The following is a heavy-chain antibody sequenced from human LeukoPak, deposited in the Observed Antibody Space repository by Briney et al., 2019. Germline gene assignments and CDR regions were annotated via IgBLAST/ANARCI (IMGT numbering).Heavy chain of an antibody. V-gene: IGHV3-33*01. CDR3: ARDGSGWSSDY. CDR2: MWNDGITG. Sequence: GGSLRLSCAASGFTFRDSGMHWVRQAPGKGPEWVAVMWNDGITGKYADSVRGRFSVSRDNSKNTVYLQMVSLRADDTSVYYCARDGSGWSSDYWGQGTLVTVSS. D-gene: IGHD6-19*01. CDR1: GFTFRDSG. J-gene: IGHJ4*02.